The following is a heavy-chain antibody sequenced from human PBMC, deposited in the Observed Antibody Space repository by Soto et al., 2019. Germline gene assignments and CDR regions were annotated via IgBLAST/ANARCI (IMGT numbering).Heavy chain of an antibody. Sequence: QVQLVQSGAEVKKPGASVKVSCKASGYTFTSYGISGVRQAPGQGLEWMGWISAYNGNTKYVQKFQGRVTMTTDTSTSTAYMELRSLRSDDPAVYSCARDAAAGLNDHWGQGTLVTISS. D-gene: IGHD6-13*01. J-gene: IGHJ4*02. CDR1: GYTFTSYG. CDR2: ISAYNGNT. CDR3: ARDAAAGLNDH. V-gene: IGHV1-18*01.